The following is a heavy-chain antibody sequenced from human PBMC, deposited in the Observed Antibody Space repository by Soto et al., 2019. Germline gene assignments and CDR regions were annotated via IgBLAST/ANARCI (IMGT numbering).Heavy chain of an antibody. J-gene: IGHJ4*02. CDR2: IWYDGSNK. Sequence: QVQLVESGGGVVQPGRSLRLSCAASGFTFSSYGRHWVRQAPGKGLEWVAVIWYDGSNKYYADSAKGRFTISRDNSKNTLYLQMNSLRAEDTAVYYCARGYSSSWNFDYWGQGTLVTVSS. D-gene: IGHD6-13*01. CDR1: GFTFSSYG. CDR3: ARGYSSSWNFDY. V-gene: IGHV3-33*01.